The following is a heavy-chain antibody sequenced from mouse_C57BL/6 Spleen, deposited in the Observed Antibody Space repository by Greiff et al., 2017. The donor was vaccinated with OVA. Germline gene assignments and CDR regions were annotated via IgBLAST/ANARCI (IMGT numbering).Heavy chain of an antibody. CDR1: GFTFSDYY. CDR2: INYDGSST. Sequence: EVQRVESEGGLVQPGSSMKLSCTASGFTFSDYYMAWVRQVPEKGLEWVANINYDGSSTYYLDSLKSRFIISRDNAKNILYLQMSSLKSEDTATYYCARVGDALYAMDYWGQGTSVTVFS. J-gene: IGHJ4*01. CDR3: ARVGDALYAMDY. V-gene: IGHV5-16*01.